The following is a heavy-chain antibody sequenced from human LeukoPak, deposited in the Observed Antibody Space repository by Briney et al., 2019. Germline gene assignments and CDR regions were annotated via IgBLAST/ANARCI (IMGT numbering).Heavy chain of an antibody. Sequence: SQTLSLTCTVSGGPISTGGYYWSWIRQHPGKGLEWIAYIYYSGSTYYNPSLKSRVTISVDTSKNQFSLKLSSVTAADTAVYYCARFHTSGYYRHFDFWGQGTLVTVSS. D-gene: IGHD3-22*01. CDR3: ARFHTSGYYRHFDF. J-gene: IGHJ4*02. CDR1: GGPISTGGYY. V-gene: IGHV4-31*03. CDR2: IYYSGST.